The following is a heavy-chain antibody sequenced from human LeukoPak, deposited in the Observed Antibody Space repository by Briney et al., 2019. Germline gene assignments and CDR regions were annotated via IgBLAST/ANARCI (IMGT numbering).Heavy chain of an antibody. CDR3: ARGDIATPGAAFDS. Sequence: SETLSLTCAVYGGSFSGYYWNWVRQPPGKGLEWIGEINHSGSANYNPSLKSRVSMSVDTSKYQFSLRLTSVTAADTAVYYCARGDIATPGAAFDSWGQGTLIIVSS. J-gene: IGHJ4*02. D-gene: IGHD6-13*01. V-gene: IGHV4-34*01. CDR1: GGSFSGYY. CDR2: INHSGSA.